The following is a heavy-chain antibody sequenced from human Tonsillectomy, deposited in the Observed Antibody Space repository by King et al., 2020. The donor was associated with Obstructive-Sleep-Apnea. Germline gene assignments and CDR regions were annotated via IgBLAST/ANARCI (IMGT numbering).Heavy chain of an antibody. D-gene: IGHD6-19*01. V-gene: IGHV1-18*01. CDR2: ISANNGNT. J-gene: IGHJ4*02. CDR1: GYTFTGYG. Sequence: QLVQSGAEVKKPGASVKVSCTASGYTFTGYGISWVRQAPGQGLELVGWISANNGNTNYAQKFQGRFTITTDTSTSTAYMELRSLRSDDTAVYYCARNKAAVTGTIGILWAPPGDYWGQGTLVTVSS. CDR3: ARNKAAVTGTIGILWAPPGDY.